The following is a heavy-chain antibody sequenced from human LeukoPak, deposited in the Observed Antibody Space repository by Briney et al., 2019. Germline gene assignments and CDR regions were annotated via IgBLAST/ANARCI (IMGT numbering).Heavy chain of an antibody. D-gene: IGHD1-7*01. V-gene: IGHV4-38-2*01. J-gene: IGHJ3*02. CDR3: ARENYQGAFDI. CDR2: IYHSGST. CDR1: NNFIRNGYY. Sequence: TSETLSLTCAVSNNFIRNGYYWGWIRQPPGKGLEWIGSIYHSGSTYYNPSLKGRLTISLDTSKSHFSLKLSSVAAADTAVYYCARENYQGAFDIWGQGTMVTVSS.